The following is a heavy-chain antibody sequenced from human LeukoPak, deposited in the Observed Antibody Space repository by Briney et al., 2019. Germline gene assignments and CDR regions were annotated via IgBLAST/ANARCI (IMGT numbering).Heavy chain of an antibody. CDR2: IYPGDSDT. V-gene: IGHV5-51*01. J-gene: IGHJ5*02. Sequence: GESLKIYCKGSGYSFTCYWIGWVRQMPGKGLEWMGIIYPGDSDTRYRPSFQGQVTISADKSINTAYLQWSSLKASDTAMYYCARQGCSSTSCSHLEGFVPWGQGTPVTVSS. D-gene: IGHD2-2*01. CDR1: GYSFTCYW. CDR3: ARQGCSSTSCSHLEGFVP.